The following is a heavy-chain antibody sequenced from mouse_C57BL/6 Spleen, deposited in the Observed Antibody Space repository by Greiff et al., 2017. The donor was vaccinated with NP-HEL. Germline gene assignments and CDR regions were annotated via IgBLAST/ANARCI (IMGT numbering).Heavy chain of an antibody. V-gene: IGHV2-5*01. J-gene: IGHJ3*01. CDR2: IWRGGST. Sequence: QVQLKESGPGLVQPSQSLSITCTVSGFSLTSYGVHWVRQSPGKGLEWLGVIWRGGSTDYNAAFMSRLSITKDNSKSQVFFKMNSLQADDTAIYYCAKNEDYYGSSSAWFAYWGQGTLVTVSA. CDR1: GFSLTSYG. CDR3: AKNEDYYGSSSAWFAY. D-gene: IGHD1-1*01.